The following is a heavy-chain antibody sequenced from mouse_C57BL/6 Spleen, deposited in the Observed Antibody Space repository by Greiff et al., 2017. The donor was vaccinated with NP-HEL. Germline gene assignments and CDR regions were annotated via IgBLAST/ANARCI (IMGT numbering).Heavy chain of an antibody. J-gene: IGHJ4*01. Sequence: QVQLQQSDAELVKPGASVKISCKVSGYTFTDHTIHWMKQRPEQGLEWIGYIYPRDGSTKYNEKFKGTATLTADKSSSTAYMQLNSLTSEDSAVYVCTRWSLLTGFYAMDYWGQGTSVTVSS. V-gene: IGHV1-78*01. D-gene: IGHD4-1*01. CDR3: TRWSLLTGFYAMDY. CDR1: GYTFTDHT. CDR2: IYPRDGST.